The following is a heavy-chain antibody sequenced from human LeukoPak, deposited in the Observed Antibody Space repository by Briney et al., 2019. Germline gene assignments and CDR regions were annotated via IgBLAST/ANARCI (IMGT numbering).Heavy chain of an antibody. D-gene: IGHD1-26*01. V-gene: IGHV5-51*01. J-gene: IGHJ4*02. Sequence: GESLKISCKGSGYSFTTYWIGWVRQMPGKGREWMGIIFPDDSDTRYSPSFQGQVTISADKSISTAYLQWSSLKASDTAMYYCARLVGATYYFDYWGRGTLVTVSS. CDR3: ARLVGATYYFDY. CDR1: GYSFTTYW. CDR2: IFPDDSDT.